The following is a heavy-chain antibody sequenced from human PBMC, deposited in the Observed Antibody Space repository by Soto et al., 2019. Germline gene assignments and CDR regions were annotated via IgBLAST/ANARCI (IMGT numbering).Heavy chain of an antibody. Sequence: ASVKVSCKGSGYTFTGYYMHWVRQAPGQGLEWMGCINPNSGGTNYAQKFQGWVTMTRDTSISTAYMELSRLRSDDTAVYYCAREGFKSRDYDFWSGYYTGMDYYYGMDVWGQGTTVTVSS. V-gene: IGHV1-2*04. J-gene: IGHJ6*02. CDR3: AREGFKSRDYDFWSGYYTGMDYYYGMDV. CDR2: INPNSGGT. D-gene: IGHD3-3*01. CDR1: GYTFTGYY.